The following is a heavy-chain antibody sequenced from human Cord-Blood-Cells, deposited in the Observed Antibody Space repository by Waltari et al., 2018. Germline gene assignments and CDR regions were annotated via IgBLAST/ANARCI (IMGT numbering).Heavy chain of an antibody. CDR1: GYTFTSYA. CDR3: ARAHPGSYNWFDP. J-gene: IGHJ5*02. Sequence: QVQRVQSGAEVKKPGASVKVSCKASGYTFTSYAMHWVRQAPGQRLEWMGWINAGNGNTKYSQKFQGRVTITRDTSASTAYMELSSLRSEDTAVYYCARAHPGSYNWFDPWGQGTLVTVSS. V-gene: IGHV1-3*01. D-gene: IGHD1-26*01. CDR2: INAGNGNT.